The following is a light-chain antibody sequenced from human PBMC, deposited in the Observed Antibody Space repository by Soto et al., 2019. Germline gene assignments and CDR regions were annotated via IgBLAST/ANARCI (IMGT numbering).Light chain of an antibody. J-gene: IGKJ1*01. CDR2: AAS. V-gene: IGKV1-39*01. Sequence: DIQMTQSPSSLSASVGDRVTITCRASQSISNYLNWYQQKPGKAPKLLIFAASSLQSGVPLRFSGSGSGTDFTLTISSLQPEDFATYYCQQSYSTPGTFGQGTKVEIK. CDR3: QQSYSTPGT. CDR1: QSISNY.